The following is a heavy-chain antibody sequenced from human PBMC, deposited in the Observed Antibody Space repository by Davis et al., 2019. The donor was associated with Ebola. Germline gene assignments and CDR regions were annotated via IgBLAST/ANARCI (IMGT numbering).Heavy chain of an antibody. V-gene: IGHV1-69*04. CDR3: ARDPGSSWRQFDY. D-gene: IGHD6-13*01. CDR2: IIPILVIP. Sequence: SVQVSCKASAGTFSSYAIIWVRQAPGQGLEWMGRIIPILVIPNYAQKFQGRVTITADKSTSTAYMELSSLRSDDTAVYYCARDPGSSWRQFDYWGQGTLVTVSS. CDR1: AGTFSSYA. J-gene: IGHJ4*02.